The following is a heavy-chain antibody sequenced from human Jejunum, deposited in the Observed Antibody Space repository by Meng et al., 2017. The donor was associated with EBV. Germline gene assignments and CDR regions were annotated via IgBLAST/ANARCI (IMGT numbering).Heavy chain of an antibody. J-gene: IGHJ4*01. V-gene: IGHV7-4-1*02. CDR3: ASDISTATFGY. D-gene: IGHD2-21*02. CDR2: INTRTGNP. Sequence: QVQLVQSGSELKKPGASVKVSCKASGYTFSRYAMNWVRQAPGQGLEWMGWINTRTGNPAYAQGFTGRFVFSLDTSVSTAYLQISSLKAEDTAVYYCASDISTATFGYWGHGTLVTVAS. CDR1: GYTFSRYA.